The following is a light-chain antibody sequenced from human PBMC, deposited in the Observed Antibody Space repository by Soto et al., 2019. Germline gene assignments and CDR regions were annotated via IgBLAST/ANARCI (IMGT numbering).Light chain of an antibody. CDR2: EVS. Sequence: SALTQPASVSGSPGQSITISCTGTSSDVGGYNYVSWYQQHPDKAPKLMIYEVSNRPSGVSNRFSGSKSGNTASLTISGLQAEDEADYYCTSYTTSSTHWVFGGGTKVTVL. J-gene: IGLJ3*02. CDR1: SSDVGGYNY. V-gene: IGLV2-14*01. CDR3: TSYTTSSTHWV.